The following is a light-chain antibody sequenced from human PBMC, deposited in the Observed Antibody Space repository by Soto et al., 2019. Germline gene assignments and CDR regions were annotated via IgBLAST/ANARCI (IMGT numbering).Light chain of an antibody. CDR1: SSDVGSYNY. V-gene: IGLV2-14*01. Sequence: QSALTQPASVSGSPGQSITISCTGTSSDVGSYNYVSWYQQHPGKAPKLMIYDVSNRPSGVSNRFSGSKSGNTASLTISGLQAEDEADYYCSSYTSSSTLLFGGGTKLTV. J-gene: IGLJ2*01. CDR3: SSYTSSSTLL. CDR2: DVS.